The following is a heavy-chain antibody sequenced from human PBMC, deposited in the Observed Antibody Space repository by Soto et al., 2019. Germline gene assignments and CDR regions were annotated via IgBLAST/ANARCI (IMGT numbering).Heavy chain of an antibody. CDR1: GASISGVY. J-gene: IGHJ4*02. CDR3: ARGDSGSSAHFDY. Sequence: QVQLQESGPRLLNPSETLSLTCTVSGASISGVYWSWIRQPAGKGLEWRGRFDASGSFRYNPSIKRRVTMSIDTSDNHLSLNLSSVTAADTAVYFCARGDSGSSAHFDYWGQGILVTVSS. D-gene: IGHD1-26*01. V-gene: IGHV4-4*07. CDR2: FDASGSF.